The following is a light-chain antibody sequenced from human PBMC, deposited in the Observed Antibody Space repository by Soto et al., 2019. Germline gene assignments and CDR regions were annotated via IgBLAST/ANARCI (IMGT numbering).Light chain of an antibody. V-gene: IGKV1-33*01. CDR1: QDISNY. CDR2: RAS. Sequence: DIQMSQSPSSLSASVGDRVTITCQASQDISNYLNWYQHKPGKAPKLLIFRASNLETGVPSRFSGGGSGTQLTFTISSLQPEDIATYYCQQYDNLPSYTFGPGTKLEIK. J-gene: IGKJ2*01. CDR3: QQYDNLPSYT.